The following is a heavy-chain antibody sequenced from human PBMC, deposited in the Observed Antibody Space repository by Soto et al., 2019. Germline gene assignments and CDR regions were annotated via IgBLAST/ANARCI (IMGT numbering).Heavy chain of an antibody. J-gene: IGHJ3*01. CDR3: ERDIQSVGPRANEAFDV. V-gene: IGHV1-3*01. D-gene: IGHD5-18*01. CDR2: LNPDTGNT. CDR1: GFTFSDNL. Sequence: QVQLVQSGAELKQPGASVNISCTASGFTFSDNLINWVREVPGQGLEWMGWLNPDTGNTRYSETFQGRVTISRHPSASIAYLELSGLDNEVTGLYFCERDIQSVGPRANEAFDVWGQGTMITVSS.